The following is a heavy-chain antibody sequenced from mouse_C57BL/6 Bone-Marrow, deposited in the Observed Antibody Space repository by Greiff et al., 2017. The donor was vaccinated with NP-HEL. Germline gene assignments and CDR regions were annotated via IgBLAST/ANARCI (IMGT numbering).Heavy chain of an antibody. Sequence: QVHVKQPGAELVRPGSSVKLSCKASGYTFTSYWMDWVKQRPGQGLEWIGNIYPSDSETHYNQKFKDKATLTVDKSSSTAYMQLSSLTSEDSAVYYCARGLGLRRYFDVWGTGTTVTVSS. D-gene: IGHD2-2*01. J-gene: IGHJ1*03. CDR3: ARGLGLRRYFDV. V-gene: IGHV1-61*01. CDR2: IYPSDSET. CDR1: GYTFTSYW.